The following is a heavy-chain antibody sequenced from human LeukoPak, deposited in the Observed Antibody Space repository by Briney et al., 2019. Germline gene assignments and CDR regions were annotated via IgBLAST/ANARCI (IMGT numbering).Heavy chain of an antibody. CDR1: GYTFTSYY. D-gene: IGHD2-21*02. CDR3: ARDPLAYCGGDCDVDI. CDR2: INPSGGST. Sequence: VASVKVSCKASGYTFTSYYMHWVRQAPGQGLEWMGIINPSGGSTSYAQKFQGRVTMTTDTSTSTAYMELRSLRSDDTAVYYCARDPLAYCGGDCDVDIWGQGTMVTVSS. J-gene: IGHJ3*02. V-gene: IGHV1-46*01.